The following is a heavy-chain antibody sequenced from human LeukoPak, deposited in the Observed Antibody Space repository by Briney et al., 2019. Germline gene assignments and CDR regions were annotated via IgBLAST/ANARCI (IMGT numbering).Heavy chain of an antibody. CDR3: AGPNFYSLDV. CDR2: IHYSGTT. J-gene: IGHJ6*04. Sequence: SETLSLTCTVSGDSVTSSGNYWAWIRQPPGKGLEWLGNIHYSGTTYYNPSLKSRVTMSVDTSKNQFSLKLSSVTAADTAVYYCAGPNFYSLDVWGKGTTVTVSS. V-gene: IGHV4-39*01. D-gene: IGHD2-21*02. CDR1: GDSVTSSGNY.